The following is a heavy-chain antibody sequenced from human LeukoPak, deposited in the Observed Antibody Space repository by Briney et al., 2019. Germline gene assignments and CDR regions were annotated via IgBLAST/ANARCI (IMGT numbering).Heavy chain of an antibody. D-gene: IGHD6-19*01. CDR2: ISSSSSYI. J-gene: IGHJ3*02. CDR3: AREVAVAGDHDAFDI. V-gene: IGHV3-21*01. Sequence: GGSLRLSCATSGFTFSSYSMNWVRQAPGKGLEWVSSISSSSSYIYYADSVKGRFTISRDNAKNSLYLQMNSLRAEGTAVYYCAREVAVAGDHDAFDIWGQGTVVTVSS. CDR1: GFTFSSYS.